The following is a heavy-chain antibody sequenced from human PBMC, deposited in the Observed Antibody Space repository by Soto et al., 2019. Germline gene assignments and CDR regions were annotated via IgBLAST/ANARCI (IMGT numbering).Heavy chain of an antibody. D-gene: IGHD4-17*01. Sequence: ASVKVSCKASGYTFTSYDINWVRQATGQGLEWMGWMNPNSGNTGYAQKFQGRVTMTRNTSISTAYMELSSLRSEDTAVYYCARFRPTVTTRYYYYMDVWGKGTTVTVSS. CDR3: ARFRPTVTTRYYYYMDV. CDR2: MNPNSGNT. V-gene: IGHV1-8*01. CDR1: GYTFTSYD. J-gene: IGHJ6*03.